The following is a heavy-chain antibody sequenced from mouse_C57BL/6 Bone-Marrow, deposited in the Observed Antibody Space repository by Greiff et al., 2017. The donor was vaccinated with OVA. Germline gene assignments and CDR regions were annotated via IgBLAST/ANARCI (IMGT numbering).Heavy chain of an antibody. CDR2: ISNGGGST. J-gene: IGHJ4*01. CDR3: ARVTTVDYAMDY. D-gene: IGHD1-1*01. V-gene: IGHV5-12*01. Sequence: DVMLVESGGGLVQPGGSLKLSCAASGFTFSDYYMYWVRQTPEKRLEWVAYISNGGGSTYYPDTVKGRFTISSDNAKNTLYLQMSRLKSEDTAMYYCARVTTVDYAMDYWGQGTSVTVSS. CDR1: GFTFSDYY.